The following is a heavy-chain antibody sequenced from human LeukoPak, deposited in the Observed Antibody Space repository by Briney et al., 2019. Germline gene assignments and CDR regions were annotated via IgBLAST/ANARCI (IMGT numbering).Heavy chain of an antibody. V-gene: IGHV1-69*13. Sequence: ASVKVSCKASGGTFSNYAISWVRQAPGQGLEWMGGIIPIFGTANYAQKFQGRVTITADESTSTAYMELSSLRSEDTAVYYCARGSSAPHLIYYYMDVWGKGTTVTVSS. J-gene: IGHJ6*03. CDR1: GGTFSNYA. CDR2: IIPIFGTA. D-gene: IGHD2-8*01. CDR3: ARGSSAPHLIYYYMDV.